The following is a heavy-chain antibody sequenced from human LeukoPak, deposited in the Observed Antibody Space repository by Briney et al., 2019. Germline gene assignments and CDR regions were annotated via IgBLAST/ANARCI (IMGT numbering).Heavy chain of an antibody. Sequence: PGESLRLSCATSGFTFSSYSMNWVRQAPGKALEWVSSISSSSLYIYYADSVRGRFAISRDNAKSSLYLQMNSPRAEDTAVYYCARRFLEWLQCDYRGQGPLVTVSS. V-gene: IGHV3-21*04. CDR2: ISSSSLYI. D-gene: IGHD3-3*01. CDR3: ARRFLEWLQCDY. J-gene: IGHJ4*02. CDR1: GFTFSSYS.